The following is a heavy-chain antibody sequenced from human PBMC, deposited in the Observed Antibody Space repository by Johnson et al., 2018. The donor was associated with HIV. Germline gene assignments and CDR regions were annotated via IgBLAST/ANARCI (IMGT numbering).Heavy chain of an antibody. V-gene: IGHV3-30*03. Sequence: QEQLVESGGGVVQPGRSLRLSCAASGFTFSNFGMHWVRQAPGKGLEWVAVISYDGSNKYYADSVKGRFTISRDNSKNTLYLQMNSLRAEDTAVYYCARGRARAFDIWGQGTMVTVSS. D-gene: IGHD5-12*01. CDR2: ISYDGSNK. CDR1: GFTFSNFG. J-gene: IGHJ3*02. CDR3: ARGRARAFDI.